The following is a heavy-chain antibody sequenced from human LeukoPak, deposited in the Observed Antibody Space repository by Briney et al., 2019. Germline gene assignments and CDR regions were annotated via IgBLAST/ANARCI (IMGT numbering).Heavy chain of an antibody. CDR3: ARDPVEWELLLDY. J-gene: IGHJ4*02. CDR2: MNIDGSEK. D-gene: IGHD1-26*01. CDR1: GFTFSNYW. V-gene: IGHV3-7*01. Sequence: GGSLRLSCAASGFTFSNYWMGWVRQAPGKRPEWVANMNIDGSEKYYADSVKGRFSISRDNARNSVYLQMASLRVEDTAVYYCARDPVEWELLLDYWGQGTLVTVSS.